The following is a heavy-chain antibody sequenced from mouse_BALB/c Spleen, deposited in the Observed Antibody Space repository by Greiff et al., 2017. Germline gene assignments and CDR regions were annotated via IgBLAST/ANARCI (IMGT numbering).Heavy chain of an antibody. CDR2: IRNKANGYTT. J-gene: IGHJ2*01. Sequence: EVKLMESGGGLVQPGGSLRLSCATSGFTFTDYYMSWVRQPPGKALEWLGFIRNKANGYTTEYSASVKGRFTISRDNSQSILYLQMNTLRAEDSATYYCARDKGDYFDYWGQGTTLTVSS. CDR3: ARDKGDYFDY. CDR1: GFTFTDYY. V-gene: IGHV7-3*02.